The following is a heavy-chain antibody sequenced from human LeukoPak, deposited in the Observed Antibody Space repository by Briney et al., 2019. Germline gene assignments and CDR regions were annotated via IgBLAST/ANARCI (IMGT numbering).Heavy chain of an antibody. CDR3: AREAGGWFDP. CDR1: GFIFSSYE. J-gene: IGHJ5*02. D-gene: IGHD3-10*01. Sequence: PGGSLRLSCAASGFIFSSYEMNWVRQAPGKGLEWVSSISSSSSYIYYADSVKGRFTISRDNAKSSLYLQMNSLRAEDTAVYYCAREAGGWFDPWGQGTLVTVSS. CDR2: ISSSSSYI. V-gene: IGHV3-21*01.